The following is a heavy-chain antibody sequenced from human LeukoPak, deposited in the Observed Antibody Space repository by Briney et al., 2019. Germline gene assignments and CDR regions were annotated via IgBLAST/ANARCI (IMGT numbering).Heavy chain of an antibody. V-gene: IGHV3-21*01. Sequence: GGSLRLSCAASGFTFSSYSMNWVRQAPGKGLEWVSSISSSSSYIYYGDSVKGRFTVSRDNAKNSLYLQMNSLRAEDTAVYYCVRGPRYYDDSGFHYGVFDIWGQGTLVTVSS. CDR1: GFTFSSYS. CDR3: VRGPRYYDDSGFHYGVFDI. CDR2: ISSSSSYI. D-gene: IGHD3-16*01. J-gene: IGHJ3*02.